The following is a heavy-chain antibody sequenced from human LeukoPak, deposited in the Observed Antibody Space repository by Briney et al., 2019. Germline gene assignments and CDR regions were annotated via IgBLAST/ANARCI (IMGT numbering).Heavy chain of an antibody. CDR3: ARGGSYYYDTSAYSAY. Sequence: GGSLRLSCAASGFTFSSYAMSWVRQAPGKGLEWVSALSGSGGSTYYADSVKGRFTISRDNSKNTLYLQMNSLRAEDTAVYYCARGGSYYYDTSAYSAYWGQGTLVTVSS. D-gene: IGHD3-22*01. CDR1: GFTFSSYA. CDR2: LSGSGGST. V-gene: IGHV3-23*01. J-gene: IGHJ4*02.